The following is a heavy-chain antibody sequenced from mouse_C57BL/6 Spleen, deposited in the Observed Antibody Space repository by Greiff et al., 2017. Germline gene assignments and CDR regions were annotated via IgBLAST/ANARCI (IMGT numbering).Heavy chain of an antibody. J-gene: IGHJ2*01. CDR1: GYSITSGYY. V-gene: IGHV3-6*01. Sequence: VQLKESGPGLVKPSQSLSLTCSVTGYSITSGYYWNWIRQFPGNILEWMGYISYDGSNNYNPSLKNRISITRDTSKNQFFLKLNSVTTEDTATYYCAREDGSSLDYWGQGTTLTVSS. D-gene: IGHD1-1*01. CDR3: AREDGSSLDY. CDR2: ISYDGSN.